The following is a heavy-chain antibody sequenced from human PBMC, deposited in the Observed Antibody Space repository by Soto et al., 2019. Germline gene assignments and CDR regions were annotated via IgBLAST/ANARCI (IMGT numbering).Heavy chain of an antibody. J-gene: IGHJ4*02. CDR3: SRSLDS. CDR1: GFTFSSFW. CDR2: INPDGSEK. V-gene: IGHV3-7*01. Sequence: GGSLRLSRAASGFTFSSFWMDWVRQAPGKGLEWVANINPDGSEKHYVDSVKGRFTISRDNAKNSLYLQMTSLTAEDSALYYCSRSLDSWGKGTRVTVSS.